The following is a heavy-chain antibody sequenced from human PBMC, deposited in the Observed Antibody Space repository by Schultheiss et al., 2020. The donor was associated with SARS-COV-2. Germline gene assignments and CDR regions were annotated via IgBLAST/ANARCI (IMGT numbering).Heavy chain of an antibody. CDR2: IWYDGSNK. J-gene: IGHJ4*02. Sequence: GESLKISCAASGFTFSSYGMHWVRQAPGKGLEWVAVIWYDGSNKYYADSVKGRFTISRDNAKNTLYLQMNSLRAEDTAVYYCARDGGYGYHWGQGTLVTVSS. V-gene: IGHV3-33*01. CDR1: GFTFSSYG. D-gene: IGHD5-12*01. CDR3: ARDGGYGYH.